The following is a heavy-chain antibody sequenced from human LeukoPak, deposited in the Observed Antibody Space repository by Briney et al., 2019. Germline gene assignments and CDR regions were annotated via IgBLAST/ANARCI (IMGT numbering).Heavy chain of an antibody. V-gene: IGHV3-23*05. CDR1: SGSFSAYH. D-gene: IGHD6-19*01. J-gene: IGHJ4*02. CDR2: ISDRST. Sequence: ETLSLTCAVQSGSFSAYHWSWVRQAPGKGLEWVSAISDRSTYYADSVKGRFTVSRDNSKNTLHLQMNSLRVEDTAVYYCAKDLGTSGWYCDYWGQGTLVTVSS. CDR3: AKDLGTSGWYCDY.